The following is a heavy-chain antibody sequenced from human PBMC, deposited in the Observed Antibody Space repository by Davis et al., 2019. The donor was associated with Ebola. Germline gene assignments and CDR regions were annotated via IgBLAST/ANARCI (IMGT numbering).Heavy chain of an antibody. J-gene: IGHJ1*01. Sequence: GESLKISCAASGFTFRSSWMHWVRQAPGKGLVWVSRSNGDGSSTIYADSVKGRFTISRDNAKNSLYLQMNSLRAEDTAVYYCAKESREFDSVSRIILWFGELLVWGQGTLVTVSS. CDR1: GFTFRSSW. D-gene: IGHD3-10*01. V-gene: IGHV3-74*01. CDR3: AKESREFDSVSRIILWFGELLV. CDR2: SNGDGSST.